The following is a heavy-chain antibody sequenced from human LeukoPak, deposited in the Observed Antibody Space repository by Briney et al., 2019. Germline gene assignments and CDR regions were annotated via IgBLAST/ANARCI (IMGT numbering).Heavy chain of an antibody. D-gene: IGHD3-22*01. CDR2: VKSKTDGGTT. J-gene: IGHJ4*02. V-gene: IGHV3-15*01. Sequence: KPGGSLRLSCTASGFTFSNAWMSWVRQAPGKGLEWVGRVKSKTDGGTTDYAAPVKGRFTISRDDSKNTLYLQMNSLKTEDTAVYYCTTARRYYDSSGYYYFDYWGQGTLVTVSS. CDR3: TTARRYYDSSGYYYFDY. CDR1: GFTFSNAW.